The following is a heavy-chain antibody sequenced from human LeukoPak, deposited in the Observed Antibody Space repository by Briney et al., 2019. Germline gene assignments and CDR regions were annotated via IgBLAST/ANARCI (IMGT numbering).Heavy chain of an antibody. Sequence: PGGSLRLSCAASGFTFSSYGMHWVRQAPGKGLEWVAVIWYDGSNKYYADSVKGRFTISRDNSKNTLYLQMNSLRAEDTAVYYCARDAETCSSTSCYSPLYYYGMDVWGRGTTVTVSS. CDR1: GFTFSSYG. J-gene: IGHJ6*02. V-gene: IGHV3-33*01. CDR3: ARDAETCSSTSCYSPLYYYGMDV. D-gene: IGHD2-2*02. CDR2: IWYDGSNK.